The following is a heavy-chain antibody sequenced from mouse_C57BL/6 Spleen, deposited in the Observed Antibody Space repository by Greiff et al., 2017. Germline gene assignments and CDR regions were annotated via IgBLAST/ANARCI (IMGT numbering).Heavy chain of an antibody. J-gene: IGHJ3*01. V-gene: IGHV1-82*01. Sequence: VQVVESGPELVKPGASVKISCKASGYAFSSSWMNWVKQRPGKGLEWIGRIYPGDGDTNYNGKFKGKATLTADKSSSPAYMQLSSLTSEDSAVYFCARSELVDWFAYWGQGIMVTVSA. CDR1: GYAFSSSW. CDR3: ARSELVDWFAY. CDR2: IYPGDGDT.